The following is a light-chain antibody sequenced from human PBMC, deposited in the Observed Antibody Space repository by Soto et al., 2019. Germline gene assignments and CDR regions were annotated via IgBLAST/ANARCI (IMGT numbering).Light chain of an antibody. CDR2: DVS. Sequence: QSVLTQPASVSGSPGQSITISCTGTSSDVGGYNYVSWYQQHPGKAPKLMIYDVSNRPSGVSNRFSGSKSGTTASLTISGLHAEDEADYYCSSYTSSSALVFGGGTQLPVL. V-gene: IGLV2-14*01. CDR1: SSDVGGYNY. CDR3: SSYTSSSALV. J-gene: IGLJ2*01.